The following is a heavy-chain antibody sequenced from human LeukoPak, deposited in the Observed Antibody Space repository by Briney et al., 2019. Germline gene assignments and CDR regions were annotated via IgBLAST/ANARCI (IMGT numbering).Heavy chain of an antibody. CDR1: GGTFSSYA. V-gene: IGHV1-69*05. D-gene: IGHD2-2*01. J-gene: IGHJ6*03. CDR3: ARELLVVPAAENYYYYMDV. CDR2: IIPIFGTA. Sequence: SVKVSCKASGGTFSSYAISWVRQAPGQGLEWMGGIIPIFGTANYAQKFQGRVTITTDESTSTAYMELSSLRSEDTAVYYCARELLVVPAAENYYYYMDVWGKGTTVTVSS.